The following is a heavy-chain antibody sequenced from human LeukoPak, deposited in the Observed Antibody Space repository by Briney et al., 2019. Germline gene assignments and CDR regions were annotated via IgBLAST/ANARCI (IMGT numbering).Heavy chain of an antibody. J-gene: IGHJ3*02. D-gene: IGHD6-13*01. CDR3: ARMSIAAANDAFDI. CDR1: GFSLSTSGMC. Sequence: GSGPTLVNPTQTLTLTCTFSGFSLSTSGMCVSWIRQPPGKALEWLARIDWDDDKYYSTSLKTRLTISKDTSKNQVVLTMTNKDPVDTATYYCARMSIAAANDAFDIWGQGTMVTVSS. CDR2: IDWDDDK. V-gene: IGHV2-70*11.